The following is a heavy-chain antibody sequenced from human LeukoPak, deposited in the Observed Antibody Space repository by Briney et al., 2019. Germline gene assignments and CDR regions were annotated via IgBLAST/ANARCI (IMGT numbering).Heavy chain of an antibody. D-gene: IGHD3-22*01. J-gene: IGHJ1*01. CDR2: INWNGGST. Sequence: PGGTLRLSCAASGFTFDDYGMSWVRQAPGEGLEWVSGINWNGGSTGYADSVKGRFTISRDNAKNSLYLQMNSLRAEDTALYYCAIVDGYPPGRYFQHWGQGTLVTVSS. CDR3: AIVDGYPPGRYFQH. CDR1: GFTFDDYG. V-gene: IGHV3-20*04.